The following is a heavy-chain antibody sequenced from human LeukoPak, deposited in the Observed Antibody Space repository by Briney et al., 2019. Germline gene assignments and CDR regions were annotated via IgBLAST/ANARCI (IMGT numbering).Heavy chain of an antibody. D-gene: IGHD3-10*01. V-gene: IGHV1-46*01. Sequence: ASVKVSCKASGYTFTSYYMHWARQAPGQGLEWMGIINPSGGSTSYAQKFQGRVTMTRDTSTSTVYMELSSLRSEDTAVYYCARDGVRGVIAEGHYYGMDVWGEGTTVTVSS. CDR3: ARDGVRGVIAEGHYYGMDV. J-gene: IGHJ6*04. CDR1: GYTFTSYY. CDR2: INPSGGST.